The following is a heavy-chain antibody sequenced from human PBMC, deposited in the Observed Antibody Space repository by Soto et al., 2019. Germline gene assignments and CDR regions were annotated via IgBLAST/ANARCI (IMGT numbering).Heavy chain of an antibody. V-gene: IGHV3-48*02. J-gene: IGHJ6*02. CDR2: ISSSSSTI. D-gene: IGHD3-22*01. CDR3: SRKGHSSGFCGMDV. Sequence: PGGSLRLSCAASGFTFSSYSMNWVRQAPGKGLEWVSYISSSSSTIYYADSVKGRFTISRDNAKNSLYLQMNSLRDEDTAVYYCSRKGHSSGFCGMDVWGQGTTVTVSS. CDR1: GFTFSSYS.